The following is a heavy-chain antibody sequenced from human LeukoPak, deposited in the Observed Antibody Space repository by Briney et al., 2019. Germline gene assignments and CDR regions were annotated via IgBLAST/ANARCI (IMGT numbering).Heavy chain of an antibody. CDR2: IKQGGSEK. J-gene: IGHJ5*02. V-gene: IGHV3-7*05. CDR3: ARGGAPYCSSTSCYEDRFDP. CDR1: GFTFSNLW. Sequence: GGSLRLSCAASGFTFSNLWMGSVRQAPGKGKEWVANIKQGGSEKYYVDSVKGRLTITRDNAKNSLYLQMISLRAEDTAVYYCARGGAPYCSSTSCYEDRFDPWGQGTLVTVSS. D-gene: IGHD2-2*01.